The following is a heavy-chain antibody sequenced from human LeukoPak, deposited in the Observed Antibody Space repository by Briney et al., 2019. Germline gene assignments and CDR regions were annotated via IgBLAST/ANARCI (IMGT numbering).Heavy chain of an antibody. CDR2: ISSSSSYI. D-gene: IGHD6-13*01. CDR1: GFTFSSYS. Sequence: GGSLRLSCAASGFTFSSYSMNWVRQAPGKGLEWVSSISSSSSYIYYADSVKGRFTISRDNAKNSLYLQMNSLRAEDTAVYYCAREVTAAAEYFDYWGQGTLVTVSS. J-gene: IGHJ4*02. V-gene: IGHV3-21*01. CDR3: AREVTAAAEYFDY.